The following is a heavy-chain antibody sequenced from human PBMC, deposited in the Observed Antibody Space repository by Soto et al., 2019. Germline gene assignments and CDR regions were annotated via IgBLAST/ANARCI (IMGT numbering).Heavy chain of an antibody. CDR3: AHPRGFGVFDAYDI. D-gene: IGHD3-10*01. CDR2: ISNSGGST. CDR1: GFTFSTYA. Sequence: EVQLVESGGGLVQPGGSLRLSCAASGFTFSTYAMSWVRQAPGKGLEWVSAISNSGGSTYYADSVQGRFTISRDNYMNTLYLQMNSLRIEDTAVYYCAHPRGFGVFDAYDIWGQGTMVTVSS. J-gene: IGHJ3*02. V-gene: IGHV3-23*04.